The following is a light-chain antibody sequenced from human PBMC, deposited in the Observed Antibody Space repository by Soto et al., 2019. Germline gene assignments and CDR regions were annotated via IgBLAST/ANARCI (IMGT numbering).Light chain of an antibody. J-gene: IGKJ2*01. CDR1: QSVSSN. CDR3: QQYNNWPPYT. Sequence: EIVMTQSPATLSVSPGERATLSCRASQSVSSNLAWYHQKPGQAPRLLIYSASTRATGVPARFSGSGSGTEFTLTISSLQSEDFAVYYCQQYNNWPPYTFGQGTKLEIK. CDR2: SAS. V-gene: IGKV3-15*01.